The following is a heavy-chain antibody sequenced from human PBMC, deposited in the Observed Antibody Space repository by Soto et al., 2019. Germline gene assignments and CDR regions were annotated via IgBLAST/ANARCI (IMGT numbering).Heavy chain of an antibody. D-gene: IGHD5-18*01. CDR3: AREKGYIYGPKNFDS. Sequence: SETLGISCTISVGSVSIGDYFWSWIRQPPGKGLEWIGYIYDSGSSYYNPSLKSRVTMSVDTSKNQFSLKLRSVTAADTAMYYCAREKGYIYGPKNFDSWGQGTMVTVSS. V-gene: IGHV4-30-4*01. CDR1: VGSVSIGDYF. J-gene: IGHJ4*02. CDR2: IYDSGSS.